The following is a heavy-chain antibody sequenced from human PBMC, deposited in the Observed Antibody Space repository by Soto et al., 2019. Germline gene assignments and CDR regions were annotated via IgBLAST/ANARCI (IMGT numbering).Heavy chain of an antibody. J-gene: IGHJ4*02. CDR3: AKSGSVFDFDC. CDR2: ITGSGSSA. Sequence: GGSLRLSCAASGFTFSAYAIIWVRQAPGKGLEWVSGITGSGSSAYYADSVKGRFTISRDNSKNTLYLQMNSLRAEDTAVYYCAKSGSVFDFDCWGQGTPVTVSS. D-gene: IGHD1-26*01. V-gene: IGHV3-23*01. CDR1: GFTFSAYA.